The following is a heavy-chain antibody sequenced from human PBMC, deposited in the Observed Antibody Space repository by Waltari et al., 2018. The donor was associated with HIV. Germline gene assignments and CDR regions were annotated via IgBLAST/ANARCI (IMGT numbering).Heavy chain of an antibody. D-gene: IGHD3-10*01. V-gene: IGHV4-39*07. CDR1: GGSISSSRYY. Sequence: QLQLQESGPGLVKPSETLSLTCTVSGGSISSSRYYWGWIRQPPGKGLEGIGSIYYSGSTYYNPSLKSRVTISVDTSKNQFSLKLSSVTAADTAVYYCARVSYGSGGLDYWGQGTLVTVSS. J-gene: IGHJ4*02. CDR3: ARVSYGSGGLDY. CDR2: IYYSGST.